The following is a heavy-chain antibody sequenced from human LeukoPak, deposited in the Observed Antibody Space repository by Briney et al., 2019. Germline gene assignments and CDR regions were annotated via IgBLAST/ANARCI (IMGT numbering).Heavy chain of an antibody. Sequence: PSETLSLTCTVSGGSISSRSHYWGWVRQPPGKGLEWIASMYYSGSAYYNPSLRNRITISVDTSNNQFSLRLNSVTAADTAIYYCARHRSPDILTDKYFDFWGQGSLVTVSS. V-gene: IGHV4-39*01. D-gene: IGHD3-9*01. J-gene: IGHJ4*02. CDR1: GGSISSRSHY. CDR2: MYYSGSA. CDR3: ARHRSPDILTDKYFDF.